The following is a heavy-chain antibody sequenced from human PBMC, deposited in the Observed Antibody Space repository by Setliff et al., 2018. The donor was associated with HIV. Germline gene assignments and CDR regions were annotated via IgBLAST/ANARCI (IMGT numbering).Heavy chain of an antibody. V-gene: IGHV1-2*02. CDR2: ISPYDLSE. D-gene: IGHD7-27*01. CDR1: GYTFIDYI. CDR3: ARQFSNSFDS. Sequence: AASVKVSCKASGYTFIDYIIHWVRQAPGQGPEWMGWISPYDLSERTSQRFRGRVSMTRDTSINAAYLDLSGLTSDDTAFYYCARQFSNSFDSWGQGTLVTVSS. J-gene: IGHJ4*02.